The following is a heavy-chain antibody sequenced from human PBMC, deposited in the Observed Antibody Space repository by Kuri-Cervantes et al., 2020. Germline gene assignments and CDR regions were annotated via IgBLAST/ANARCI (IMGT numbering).Heavy chain of an antibody. D-gene: IGHD2-2*01. Sequence: SETLSLTCGVSGYSIASGNYWGWIRQPPGKGLEWIGSMYHRGNNYYNPSLKSRVTISGDTSTNQFSLNLRSVTAADTAIYFCARHTCSSTSCSYAYFDYWGKGILVTVSS. J-gene: IGHJ4*02. CDR2: MYHRGNN. CDR1: GYSIASGNY. V-gene: IGHV4-38-2*01. CDR3: ARHTCSSTSCSYAYFDY.